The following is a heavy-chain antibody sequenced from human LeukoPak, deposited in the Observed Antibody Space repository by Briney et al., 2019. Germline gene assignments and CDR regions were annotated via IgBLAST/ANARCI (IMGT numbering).Heavy chain of an antibody. Sequence: GGSLRLSCAASGFTVSSNYMNWVRQAPGKGLEWVSVIYSGGSTYYADSVKGRFTISRDNSKNTLYLQMNSLSAEDTAVYYCARGSHHSHYMDVWGKGTTVTVSS. CDR2: IYSGGST. V-gene: IGHV3-53*01. D-gene: IGHD1-14*01. CDR1: GFTVSSNY. J-gene: IGHJ6*03. CDR3: ARGSHHSHYMDV.